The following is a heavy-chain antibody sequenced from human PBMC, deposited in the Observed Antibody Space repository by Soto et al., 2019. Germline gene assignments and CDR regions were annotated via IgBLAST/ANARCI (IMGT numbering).Heavy chain of an antibody. CDR1: GFTFSSYG. Sequence: QVQLVESGGGVVQPGRSLRLSCAASGFTFSSYGMHWVRQAPGKGLEWVAVIWYDGSNKYYADSVKGRFTISRDNSKNTRYLQMNSLRAEDTAVYYCARERDSTVVIYYYYYGMDVWGQGTTVTVSS. CDR2: IWYDGSNK. J-gene: IGHJ6*02. CDR3: ARERDSTVVIYYYYYGMDV. D-gene: IGHD4-17*01. V-gene: IGHV3-33*01.